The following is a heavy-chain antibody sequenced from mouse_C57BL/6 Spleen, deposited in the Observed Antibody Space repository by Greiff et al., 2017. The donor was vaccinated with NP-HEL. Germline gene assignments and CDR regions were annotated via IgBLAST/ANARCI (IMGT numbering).Heavy chain of an antibody. CDR2: IYPRSGNT. CDR3: ARYYGSRTRYFDV. CDR1: GYTFTSYG. J-gene: IGHJ1*03. D-gene: IGHD1-1*01. Sequence: QVQLKQSGAELARPGASVKLSCKASGYTFTSYGISWVKQRTGQGLEWIGEIYPRSGNTYYNEKFKGKATLTADKSSSTAYMELRSLTSEDSAVYFCARYYGSRTRYFDVWGTGTTVTVSS. V-gene: IGHV1-81*01.